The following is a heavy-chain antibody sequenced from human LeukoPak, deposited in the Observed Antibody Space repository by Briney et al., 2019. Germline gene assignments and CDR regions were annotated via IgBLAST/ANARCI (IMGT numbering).Heavy chain of an antibody. D-gene: IGHD6-25*01. CDR3: AKEMGYVSGSTYYSVAFDI. V-gene: IGHV3-23*01. CDR2: LSASGEST. CDR1: GFAFSSYA. Sequence: GGSLRLSCAASGFAFSSYAMTWVRRAPGKGLEWVSALSASGESTYYADSVKGRFTISRDNSKNTLYLHMSSLSAEDTAVYYCAKEMGYVSGSTYYSVAFDIWGQGTMVTVSS. J-gene: IGHJ3*02.